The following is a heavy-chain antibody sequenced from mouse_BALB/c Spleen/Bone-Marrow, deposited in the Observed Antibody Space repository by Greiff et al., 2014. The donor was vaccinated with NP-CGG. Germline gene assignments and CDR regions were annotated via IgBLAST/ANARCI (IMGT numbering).Heavy chain of an antibody. Sequence: EVQLQQSGPELVKPWASVKMSCKASGYTFTDYYMDWVKQSHGESFEWIGRVNPYNGGTSYNQKFKGKATLTVDKSSSTAYMELNSLTSEDSAVYYCARPPYYGNYVDYWGQGTTLTVSS. CDR1: GYTFTDYY. V-gene: IGHV1-19*01. D-gene: IGHD2-10*01. CDR2: VNPYNGGT. CDR3: ARPPYYGNYVDY. J-gene: IGHJ2*01.